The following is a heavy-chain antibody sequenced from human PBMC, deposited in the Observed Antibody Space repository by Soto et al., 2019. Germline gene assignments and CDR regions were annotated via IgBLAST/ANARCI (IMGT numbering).Heavy chain of an antibody. V-gene: IGHV4-59*08. CDR2: IYYSGST. J-gene: IGHJ4*02. Sequence: SETLSLTCTVSGGSISSYYWSWTRQPPGKGLEWIGYIYYSGSTNYNPSLKSRVTISGDTSKNQFSLKLSSVTAADTAVYYCAKHGLTAYMAYYFDLWGRGTLVTVSS. CDR1: GGSISSYY. CDR3: AKHGLTAYMAYYFDL. D-gene: IGHD3-16*01.